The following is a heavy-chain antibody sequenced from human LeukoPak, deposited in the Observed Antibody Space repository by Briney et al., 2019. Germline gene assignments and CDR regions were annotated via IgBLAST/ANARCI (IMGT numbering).Heavy chain of an antibody. CDR1: GFTFSNYG. CDR3: ARDSRDDILTPRYPPGHYYMDV. D-gene: IGHD3-9*01. Sequence: RTGGSLRLSCAASGFTFSNYGMSWVRQAPGKVLEWVSAISGSGVTTYYADSVKGRFTISRDNAKNSLYLQMNSLRAEDTAVYYCARDSRDDILTPRYPPGHYYMDVWGKGTTVTISS. CDR2: ISGSGVTT. V-gene: IGHV3-23*01. J-gene: IGHJ6*03.